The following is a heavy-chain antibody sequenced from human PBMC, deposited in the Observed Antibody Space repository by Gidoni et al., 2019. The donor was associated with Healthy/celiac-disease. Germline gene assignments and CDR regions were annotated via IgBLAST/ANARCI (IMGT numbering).Heavy chain of an antibody. CDR1: GGTFSSYA. CDR2: IIPIFGTA. Sequence: QVQLVQSGAEVKKPGSSVKVSCKASGGTFSSYATSWVRQAPGQGLEWMGGIIPIFGTANYAQKFQGRVTITADESTSTAYMELSSLRSEDTAVYYCARGYYDSSGYHYYYYGMDVWGQGTTVTVSS. V-gene: IGHV1-69*01. CDR3: ARGYYDSSGYHYYYYGMDV. D-gene: IGHD3-22*01. J-gene: IGHJ6*02.